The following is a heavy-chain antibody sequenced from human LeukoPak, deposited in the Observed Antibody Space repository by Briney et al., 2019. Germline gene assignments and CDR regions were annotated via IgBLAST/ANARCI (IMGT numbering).Heavy chain of an antibody. Sequence: ESGPTLVNPTQTLTLTCTFSGFSLSTSGMCVSWIRQPPGKALEWLARIDWDDDKYYSTPLKTRLTLSKDTSKNQVVLTMTNMDPVDTATYYCARGGLSLDYWGQGTLVTVSS. CDR3: ARGGLSLDY. CDR2: IDWDDDK. CDR1: GFSLSTSGMC. D-gene: IGHD3-16*01. J-gene: IGHJ4*02. V-gene: IGHV2-70*11.